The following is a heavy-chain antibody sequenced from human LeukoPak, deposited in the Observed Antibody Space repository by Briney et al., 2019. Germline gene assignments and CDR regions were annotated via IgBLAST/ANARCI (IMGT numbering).Heavy chain of an antibody. D-gene: IGHD3-10*01. Sequence: SETLSLTCTVSGGSISSSSYYWGWIRQPPGKGLEWIGSIYYSGSTYYNPSLKSRVTISVDTSKNQFSLKLSSVTAADTAVYYCARDMARGLRILPYWGQGTLVTVSS. CDR3: ARDMARGLRILPY. CDR2: IYYSGST. V-gene: IGHV4-39*07. J-gene: IGHJ4*02. CDR1: GGSISSSSYY.